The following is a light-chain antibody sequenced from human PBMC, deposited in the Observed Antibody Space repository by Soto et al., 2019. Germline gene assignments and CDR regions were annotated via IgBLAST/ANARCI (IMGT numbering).Light chain of an antibody. CDR2: AAS. Sequence: DLPMTPSPSSLFASVGARVTITCQATQDISSYLNWYQQKPGKAPKLLIYAASSLQSGVPSRFSGSGSGTDFTLTISSLQPEDFATYYCQQSYSTPSITFGQGTRLEIK. CDR1: QDISSY. CDR3: QQSYSTPSIT. V-gene: IGKV1-39*01. J-gene: IGKJ5*01.